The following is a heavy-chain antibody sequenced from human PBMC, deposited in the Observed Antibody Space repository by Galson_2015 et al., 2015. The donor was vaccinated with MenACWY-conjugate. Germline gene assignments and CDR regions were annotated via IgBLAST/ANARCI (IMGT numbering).Heavy chain of an antibody. CDR3: ARDGRSGVPAASKWFDP. J-gene: IGHJ5*02. CDR2: IYYTGHT. Sequence: ATLSLTCAVSGASISSIPYYWGWIRQPPGKGLEWIGSIYYTGHTYYNVSLKSRVTISVDTSKYQFSLKLTSVTAADTAMYYCARDGRSGVPAASKWFDPWGQGTLVTVSS. CDR1: GASISSIPYY. V-gene: IGHV4-39*07. D-gene: IGHD2-2*01.